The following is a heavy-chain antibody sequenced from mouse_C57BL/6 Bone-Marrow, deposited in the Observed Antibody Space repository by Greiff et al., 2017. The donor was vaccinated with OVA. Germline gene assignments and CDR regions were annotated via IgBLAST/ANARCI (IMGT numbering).Heavy chain of an antibody. D-gene: IGHD2-3*01. Sequence: EVKLMESGEGLVKPGGSLKLSCAASGFTFSSYAMSWVRQTPEKRLEWVAYISSGGDYIYYADTVKGRFTISRDNARNTLYLQMSSLKSEDTAMYYCTREGGYFPWFAYWGQGTLVTVSA. V-gene: IGHV5-9-1*02. CDR2: ISSGGDYI. J-gene: IGHJ3*01. CDR1: GFTFSSYA. CDR3: TREGGYFPWFAY.